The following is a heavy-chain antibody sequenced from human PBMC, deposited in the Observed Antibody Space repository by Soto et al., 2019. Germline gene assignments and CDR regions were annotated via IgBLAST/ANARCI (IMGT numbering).Heavy chain of an antibody. CDR1: GGTFSSYS. J-gene: IGHJ4*02. CDR2: IIPIISTA. Sequence: QVQLVQSGAEVKKPGSSVKVSCKASGGTFSSYSISWVRQAPGQGLEWMGGIIPIISTAKYAQKFQGRVSITADESTSTADMEVTGLRSEDTAVYYCARKGRYFDWLLDYWGQGTLVTVSS. D-gene: IGHD3-9*01. CDR3: ARKGRYFDWLLDY. V-gene: IGHV1-69*01.